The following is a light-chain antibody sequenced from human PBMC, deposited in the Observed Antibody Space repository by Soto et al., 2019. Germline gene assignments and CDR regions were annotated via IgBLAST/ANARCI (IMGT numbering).Light chain of an antibody. CDR2: EVT. J-gene: IGLJ2*01. V-gene: IGLV2-14*01. CDR1: SSDFSDYNY. Sequence: QSVLTQPASVSGSPGQSITISCTGTSSDFSDYNYVSWYQQHPGKAPKLMIYEVTDRPSGVSNRFPGSKSGNTASLTISGLQAEDEADYYCSSYTPTTSLVFGGGTKLTVL. CDR3: SSYTPTTSLV.